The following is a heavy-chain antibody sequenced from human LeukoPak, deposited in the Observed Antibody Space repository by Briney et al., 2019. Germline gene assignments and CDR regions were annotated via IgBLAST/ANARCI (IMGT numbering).Heavy chain of an antibody. J-gene: IGHJ5*02. CDR2: INHSGST. D-gene: IGHD6-6*01. CDR1: RFTFPRYW. V-gene: IGHV4-34*01. Sequence: GSLRLSCEVSRFTFPRYWMSWVRQPPGKGLEWIGEINHSGSTNYNPSLKSRVTISVDTSKNQFSLKLSSVTAADTAVYYCARARLNGIAARRGSWFDPWGQGTLVTVSS. CDR3: ARARLNGIAARRGSWFDP.